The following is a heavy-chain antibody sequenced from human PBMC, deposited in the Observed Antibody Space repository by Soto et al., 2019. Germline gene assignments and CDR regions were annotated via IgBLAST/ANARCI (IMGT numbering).Heavy chain of an antibody. V-gene: IGHV4-4*02. CDR3: ARDFKAPNDAWAFDY. J-gene: IGHJ4*02. CDR2: IYHSGTT. D-gene: IGHD3-16*01. Sequence: QVQLQESGPGLVMPSGTLSLTCAVSGASSSSNDWWNWVRQPPGKGLEWIGEIYHSGTTIYNPSLKSRVTISVDESRNHFSLKLTSVTAADTAVYYCARDFKAPNDAWAFDYWGQGTLVTVSS. CDR1: GASSSSNDW.